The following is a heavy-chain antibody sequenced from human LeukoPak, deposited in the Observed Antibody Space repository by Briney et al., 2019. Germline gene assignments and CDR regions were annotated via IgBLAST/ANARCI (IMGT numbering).Heavy chain of an antibody. CDR1: GFTLSSYW. CDR3: AELGITMIGGV. D-gene: IGHD3-10*02. CDR2: IKQDGSEK. Sequence: AGSLRLSCAASGFTLSSYWMSGLRQAPGKELNGVANIKQDGSEKYFVDSVKGRFTISRDNAKNSLYLQMNSLRAEDTAVYYCAELGITMIGGVWGKGTTVTISS. J-gene: IGHJ6*04. V-gene: IGHV3-7*01.